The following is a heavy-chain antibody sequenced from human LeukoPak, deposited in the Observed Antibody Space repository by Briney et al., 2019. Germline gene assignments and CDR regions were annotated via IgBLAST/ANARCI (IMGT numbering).Heavy chain of an antibody. J-gene: IGHJ6*03. CDR2: IIPIFGTA. CDR1: GYTFTSYD. Sequence: SVKVSCKASGYTFTSYDINWVRQATGQGLEWMGGIIPIFGTANYAQKFQGRVTITADESTSTAYMELSSLRSEDTAVYYCASHIVATGLGDYYYYMDVWGKGTTVTVSS. CDR3: ASHIVATGLGDYYYYMDV. D-gene: IGHD5-12*01. V-gene: IGHV1-69*13.